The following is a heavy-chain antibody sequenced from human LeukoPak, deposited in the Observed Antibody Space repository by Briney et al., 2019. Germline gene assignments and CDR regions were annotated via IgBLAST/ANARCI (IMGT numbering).Heavy chain of an antibody. Sequence: PGGSLRLSCAASGFTFSSYAMSWVRQAPGKGLEWVSAISGSGGSTYYADSVKGRFTISRDNSKNTLYLQMNSLRAEDTAVYYCAKGIGKGVTTYYYYGMDVWGQGTTVTVSS. J-gene: IGHJ6*02. CDR3: AKGIGKGVTTYYYYGMDV. CDR2: ISGSGGST. D-gene: IGHD3-22*01. CDR1: GFTFSSYA. V-gene: IGHV3-23*01.